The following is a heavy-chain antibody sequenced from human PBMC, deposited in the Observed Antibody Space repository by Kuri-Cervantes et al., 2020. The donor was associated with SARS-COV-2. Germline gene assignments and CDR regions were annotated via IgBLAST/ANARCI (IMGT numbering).Heavy chain of an antibody. J-gene: IGHJ6*02. Sequence: ASVKVSCKASGYTFTSYGISWVRQAPGQGLEWMGWISAYNGNTNYAQKLQGRVTMTTDTSTSTAYMELRSLRSEDTAVYYCATWQQLVPYYGMDVWGQGTTVTVSS. CDR1: GYTFTSYG. V-gene: IGHV1-18*01. CDR2: ISAYNGNT. CDR3: ATWQQLVPYYGMDV. D-gene: IGHD6-13*01.